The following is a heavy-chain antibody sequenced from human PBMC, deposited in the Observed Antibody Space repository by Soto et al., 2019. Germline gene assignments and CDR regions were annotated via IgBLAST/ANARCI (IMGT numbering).Heavy chain of an antibody. CDR3: AKDFQFGGSGTGYFDN. J-gene: IGHJ4*02. V-gene: IGHV3-23*01. CDR1: GFTFRTNP. Sequence: EVQLLESGGELVQPGGSLRLSCVASGFTFRTNPMSWVRQAPGKGLEWVAGVSDSGAKTYYADSVKGRFTVSRDNSKNTMYLEMKRLRAEDTAVYYCAKDFQFGGSGTGYFDNWGQGTLVTVSS. D-gene: IGHD3-10*01. CDR2: VSDSGAKT.